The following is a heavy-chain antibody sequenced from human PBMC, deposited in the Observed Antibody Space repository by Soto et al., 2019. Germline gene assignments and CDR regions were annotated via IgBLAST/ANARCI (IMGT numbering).Heavy chain of an antibody. CDR3: VRDVIGFWSGYYTGCFDY. CDR2: IKQDGSEE. CDR1: GFTFSRYW. Sequence: EVQLVESGGGLVQPGGSLRLSCAASGFTFSRYWMSWVHQAPGKGLEWVANIKQDGSEESYVDSVRGRFTVSRDNAKNSLYLQMNSLRAEDTAVYYCVRDVIGFWSGYYTGCFDYWGQGILVTVSS. D-gene: IGHD3-3*01. J-gene: IGHJ4*01. V-gene: IGHV3-7*01.